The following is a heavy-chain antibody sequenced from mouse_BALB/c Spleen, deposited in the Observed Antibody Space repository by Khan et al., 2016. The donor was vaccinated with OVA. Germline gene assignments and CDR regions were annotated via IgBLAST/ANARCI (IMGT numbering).Heavy chain of an antibody. D-gene: IGHD2-10*01. CDR3: ERHPYFSYTLAY. CDR2: INTYTGEP. Sequence: QIQLVQSGPELKKPGETVKISCKASGYSFRNFGMNWVKEAPGKGLEWMAWINTYTGEPTYPDDFKGRFAFSLDTSASTAYLQISNLTNEDTATYFCERHPYFSYTLAYWGQGTSVTVSS. J-gene: IGHJ4*01. V-gene: IGHV9-3-1*01. CDR1: GYSFRNFG.